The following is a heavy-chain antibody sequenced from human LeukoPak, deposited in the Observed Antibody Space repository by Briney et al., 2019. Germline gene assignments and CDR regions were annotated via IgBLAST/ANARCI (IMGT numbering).Heavy chain of an antibody. CDR2: VSGSGDRM. Sequence: GGPLRLSCAASGFTSSSYALNWVRQAPGKGLEWVATVSGSGDRMYHADSVKGRFTISRDNSKNTIYLQMNSLRAEDTALYYCAKAAAAPGFDFWGQGTLVTVSS. J-gene: IGHJ4*02. CDR1: GFTSSSYA. D-gene: IGHD6-13*01. V-gene: IGHV3-23*01. CDR3: AKAAAAPGFDF.